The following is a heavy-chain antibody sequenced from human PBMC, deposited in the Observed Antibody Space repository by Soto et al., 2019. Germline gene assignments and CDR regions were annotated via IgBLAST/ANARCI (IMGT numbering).Heavy chain of an antibody. CDR3: VRLRYCSSTSCHRFDP. V-gene: IGHV4-31*01. J-gene: IGHJ5*02. D-gene: IGHD2-2*02. CDR2: IYYSGST. Sequence: SETLSLTCTVSGGSISSSGYYWSWIRQHPGKGLEWIGHIYYSGSTYYNPSLKSLVTISVDTSKNQFSLKLSSVTAADTAVYYCVRLRYCSSTSCHRFDPWGQGTLVTVS. CDR1: GGSISSSGYY.